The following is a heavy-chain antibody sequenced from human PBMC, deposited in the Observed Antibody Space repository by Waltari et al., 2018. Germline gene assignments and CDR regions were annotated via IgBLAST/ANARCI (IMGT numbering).Heavy chain of an antibody. D-gene: IGHD4-4*01. CDR3: AVTESGADAFDI. J-gene: IGHJ3*02. Sequence: QVQLQESGPGLVKPSETLSLTCAVSGYSISSGYYWGWIRQPPGKGLEWIGSIYHSGSTYYSPSRKSRVTISVDTSKNQFSLKLSSVTAADTAVYYCAVTESGADAFDIWGQGTMVSVSS. CDR2: IYHSGST. CDR1: GYSISSGYY. V-gene: IGHV4-38-2*01.